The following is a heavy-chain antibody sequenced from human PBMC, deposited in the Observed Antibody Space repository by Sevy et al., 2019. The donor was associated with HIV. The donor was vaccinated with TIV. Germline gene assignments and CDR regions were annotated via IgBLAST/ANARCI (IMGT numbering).Heavy chain of an antibody. CDR2: IYYSGST. V-gene: IGHV4-39*01. CDR3: ARLRRGTMVRGVGWFDP. D-gene: IGHD3-10*01. J-gene: IGHJ5*02. Sequence: SETLSLTCTVSGGSISSSSYYWGWIRQPPGKGLEWIGSIYYSGSTYYNPSLKSRVTISVDTSKNQFSLKLSSVTAADMAVYYCARLRRGTMVRGVGWFDPWGQGTLVTVSS. CDR1: GGSISSSSYY.